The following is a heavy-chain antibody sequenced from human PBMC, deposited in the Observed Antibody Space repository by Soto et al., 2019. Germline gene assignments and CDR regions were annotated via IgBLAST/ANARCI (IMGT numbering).Heavy chain of an antibody. CDR1: GYTFTSYG. J-gene: IGHJ4*02. Sequence: QVQLVQSGAEVKKPGASVKVSCKASGYTFTSYGISWVRQAPGQGLEWMGWISAYNGNTNYAQKLQGRVTMTTDTSTSPAYMELRSLRSDDTAVYYCARVYRITMVRGELSEYWGQGTLVTVSS. D-gene: IGHD3-10*01. CDR2: ISAYNGNT. CDR3: ARVYRITMVRGELSEY. V-gene: IGHV1-18*01.